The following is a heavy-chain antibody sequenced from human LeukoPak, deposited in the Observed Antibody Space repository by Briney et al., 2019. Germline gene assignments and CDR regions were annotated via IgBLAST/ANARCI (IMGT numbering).Heavy chain of an antibody. Sequence: GGSLRLSCAASGFTFSSYGMHWVRQAPGKGLEWVAVISYDGSNKYYADSVKGRFTISRDNSKNTLYLQMNSLRAEDTAVYYCAKVREITMVRGAFDYWGQGTLVTVSS. J-gene: IGHJ4*02. V-gene: IGHV3-30*18. CDR3: AKVREITMVRGAFDY. CDR1: GFTFSSYG. CDR2: ISYDGSNK. D-gene: IGHD3-10*01.